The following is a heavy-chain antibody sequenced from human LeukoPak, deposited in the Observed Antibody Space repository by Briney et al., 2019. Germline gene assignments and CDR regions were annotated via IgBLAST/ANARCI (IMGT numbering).Heavy chain of an antibody. CDR1: GGSISSSNW. V-gene: IGHV4-4*02. CDR3: ASLSGSYYSRAFDI. J-gene: IGHJ3*02. CDR2: IYHSGST. D-gene: IGHD1-26*01. Sequence: SGTLSLTCAVSGGSISSSNWWSWVRQPPGKGLEWIGEIYHSGSTNYNPSLKSRVTISVDKSKNQFSLKLSSVTAADTAVYYCASLSGSYYSRAFDIWGQGTMVTVSS.